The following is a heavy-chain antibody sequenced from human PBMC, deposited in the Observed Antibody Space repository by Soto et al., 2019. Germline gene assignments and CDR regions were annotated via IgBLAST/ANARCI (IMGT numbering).Heavy chain of an antibody. V-gene: IGHV3-30-3*01. CDR2: ISYDGSNK. CDR3: ARGAGYYYDSSGFYRRALDI. D-gene: IGHD3-22*01. Sequence: VQLVESGGGVVQPGRSLRLSCAASGFIFSNYAMHWVRQAPGKGLEWVAVISYDGSNKYDADSVKGRFTISRDNSKYTLNLQMNSLRAEDTAVYYCARGAGYYYDSSGFYRRALDIWGQGTMVTVSS. J-gene: IGHJ3*02. CDR1: GFIFSNYA.